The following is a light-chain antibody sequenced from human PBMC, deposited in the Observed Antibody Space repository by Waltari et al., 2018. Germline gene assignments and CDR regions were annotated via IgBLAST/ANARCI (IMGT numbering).Light chain of an antibody. CDR2: EGS. CDR1: SRAAGNYNL. Sequence: QSALTQPASVSGSPGQSITTPCIGTSRAAGNYNLVSWYQQYPGKAPKLMIYEGSKRPSGVSNRFSGSKSGNTASLTISGLQAEDEADYHCCSYAGSTTLVFGGGTKLTVL. J-gene: IGLJ2*01. CDR3: CSYAGSTTLV. V-gene: IGLV2-23*01.